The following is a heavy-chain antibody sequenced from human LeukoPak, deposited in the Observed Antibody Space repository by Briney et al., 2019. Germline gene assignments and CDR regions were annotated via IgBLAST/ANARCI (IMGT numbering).Heavy chain of an antibody. J-gene: IGHJ5*02. D-gene: IGHD2-8*01. CDR3: ATEIRPNDS. Sequence: GGSLRLSCAASGFTVSDSFMTWVRQAPGKGLEWVSAIEISGAVTYYADSVKGWFTISRDNSKNTLYLQMNGLRVEDTAIYYCATEIRPNDSWGQGTLVAVSS. CDR2: IEISGAVT. V-gene: IGHV3-53*01. CDR1: GFTVSDSF.